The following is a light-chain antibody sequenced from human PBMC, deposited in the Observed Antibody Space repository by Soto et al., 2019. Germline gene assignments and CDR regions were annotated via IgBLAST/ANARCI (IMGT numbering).Light chain of an antibody. CDR1: QSVSSSY. Sequence: IVLTQSPGTLSTSPGERATLSCRASQSVSSSYLAWYQHKPGQAPRLLIYGASTRATGIPDRFSGSGSGTDFTLTISRLEPEDFAVYYCQQYGSSPYTFGHGTKLEIK. CDR3: QQYGSSPYT. V-gene: IGKV3-20*01. J-gene: IGKJ2*01. CDR2: GAS.